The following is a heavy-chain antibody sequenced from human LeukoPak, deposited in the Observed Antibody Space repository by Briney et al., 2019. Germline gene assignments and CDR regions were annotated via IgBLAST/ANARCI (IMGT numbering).Heavy chain of an antibody. CDR1: GYTFTSYD. Sequence: GASVKVSCKASGYTFTSYDINWVRQATGQGLERMGWMNPNSGNTGYAQKFQGRVTITRNTSISTAYMELSSLRSEDTAVYYCARKARTAAGELDYWGQGTLVTVSS. J-gene: IGHJ4*02. CDR3: ARKARTAAGELDY. D-gene: IGHD6-13*01. CDR2: MNPNSGNT. V-gene: IGHV1-8*03.